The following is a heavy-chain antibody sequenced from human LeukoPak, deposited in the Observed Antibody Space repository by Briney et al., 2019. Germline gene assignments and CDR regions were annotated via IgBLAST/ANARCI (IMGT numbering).Heavy chain of an antibody. V-gene: IGHV3-21*01. CDR1: GFTFSSPG. CDR3: AKYQTGTWTSYDSSDI. Sequence: GGSLRLSCAATGFTFSSPGMNWVRQAPGKGLEWVSSISGDSASKFYADSVSGRFTISRDNAKNSLYLQMNRLKAEDTAVYYCAKYQTGTWTSYDSSDIWGQGTLVTVSS. CDR2: ISGDSASK. D-gene: IGHD1-7*01. J-gene: IGHJ3*02.